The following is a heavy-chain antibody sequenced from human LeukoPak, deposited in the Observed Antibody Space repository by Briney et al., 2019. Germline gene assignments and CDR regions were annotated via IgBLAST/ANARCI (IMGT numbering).Heavy chain of an antibody. D-gene: IGHD1-26*01. Sequence: PGRSPRLSCAASGFTFSSYGMHWVRQAPSKGLEWVAVISYDGSNKYYADSVKGRFTISRDNSKNTLYLQMNSLRAEDTAVYYCAKGDGSYYYYYGMDVWGQGTTVTVSS. CDR2: ISYDGSNK. V-gene: IGHV3-30*18. CDR1: GFTFSSYG. CDR3: AKGDGSYYYYYGMDV. J-gene: IGHJ6*02.